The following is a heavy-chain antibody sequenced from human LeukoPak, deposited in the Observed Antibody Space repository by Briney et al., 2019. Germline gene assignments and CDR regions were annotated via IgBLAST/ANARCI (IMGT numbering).Heavy chain of an antibody. D-gene: IGHD1-26*01. CDR3: ARDPYSGNYGAYYYYYMDV. Sequence: GGSLRLSCVASGFTFSSYSMNWVRQAPGKGLEWVSQISSSSSSIYYADSVKGRFTISRDNAKNSLYLQMDSLRVEDTAEYYCARDPYSGNYGAYYYYYMDVWGKGTTVTVSS. CDR2: ISSSSSSI. J-gene: IGHJ6*03. CDR1: GFTFSSYS. V-gene: IGHV3-21*05.